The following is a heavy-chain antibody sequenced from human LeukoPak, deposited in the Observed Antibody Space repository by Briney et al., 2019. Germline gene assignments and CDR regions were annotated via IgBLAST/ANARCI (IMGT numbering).Heavy chain of an antibody. D-gene: IGHD6-13*01. CDR2: IKQDGSEK. CDR3: ARDGFVGAADY. V-gene: IGHV3-7*01. CDR1: EFIFSGYW. Sequence: GGSLRLSCAVSEFIFSGYWMNWVRQAPGKGLEWVANIKQDGSEKQYVDSVRGRFTISRDNAKNSLYLQMNSLRVEDTAVYYCARDGFVGAADYWGQGTLVTVSS. J-gene: IGHJ4*02.